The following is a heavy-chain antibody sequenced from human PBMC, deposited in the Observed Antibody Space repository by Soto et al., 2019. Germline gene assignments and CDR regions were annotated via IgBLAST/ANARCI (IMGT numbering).Heavy chain of an antibody. CDR1: GYTFTSYA. J-gene: IGHJ4*02. D-gene: IGHD6-19*01. V-gene: IGHV1-3*05. CDR3: ARVTGWYFPEY. CDR2: INAGNGNT. Sequence: QVQLVQSGAEEKKPGASVKVSCKASGYTFTSYAMHWVRQAPGQRLEWMGWINAGNGNTKYSQKFQGRVTITRDTPASTAYMELSSLRSEDTAVFDCARVTGWYFPEYWCQGTLVTVSS.